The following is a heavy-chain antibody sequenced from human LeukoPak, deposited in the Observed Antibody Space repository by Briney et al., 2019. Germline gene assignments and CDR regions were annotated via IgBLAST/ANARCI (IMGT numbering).Heavy chain of an antibody. J-gene: IGHJ4*02. CDR3: ARVVYSYAYPDY. CDR2: IIPIFGTA. V-gene: IGHV1-69*13. D-gene: IGHD5-18*01. CDR1: GYTFTSYY. Sequence: ASVKVSCKASGYTFTSYYMHWVRQAPGQGLEWMGGIIPIFGTANYAQKFQGRVTITADESTSTAYMELSSLRSEDTAVYYCARVVYSYAYPDYWGQGTLVTVSS.